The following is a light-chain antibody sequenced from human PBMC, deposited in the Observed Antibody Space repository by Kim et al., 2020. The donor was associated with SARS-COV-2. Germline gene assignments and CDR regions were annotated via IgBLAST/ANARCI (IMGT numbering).Light chain of an antibody. J-gene: IGLJ3*02. V-gene: IGLV3-1*01. CDR3: QAWDSSTFYV. CDR2: QDS. CDR1: KLGDKY. Sequence: SYELTQPPSVSVSPGQTASITCSGDKLGDKYACWHQQKPGQSPVLVIYQDSKRPSGIPERFSGSNSGNTATLTISGTQAMDEADYYCQAWDSSTFYVFGGGTQLTVL.